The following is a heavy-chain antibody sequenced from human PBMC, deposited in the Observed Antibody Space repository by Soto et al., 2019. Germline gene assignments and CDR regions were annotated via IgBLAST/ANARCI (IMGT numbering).Heavy chain of an antibody. J-gene: IGHJ4*02. Sequence: PSETLSLTCTVSGGSISSSSYYWGWIRQPPGKGLEWTGSIYYSGSTYYNPSLKSRVTISVDTSKNQFSLKLSSVTAADTAVYYCARHPPYDTTNDYWGQGTLVTVSS. D-gene: IGHD1-1*01. V-gene: IGHV4-39*01. CDR3: ARHPPYDTTNDY. CDR1: GGSISSSSYY. CDR2: IYYSGST.